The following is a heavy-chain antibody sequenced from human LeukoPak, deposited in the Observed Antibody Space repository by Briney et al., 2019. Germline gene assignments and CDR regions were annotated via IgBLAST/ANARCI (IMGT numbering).Heavy chain of an antibody. J-gene: IGHJ4*02. D-gene: IGHD3-10*01. Sequence: SETLSLTCNVSGDSISSDYWSWIRQPPGKGLEWIGHIYYSGSTNYNPSLKSRVTMSVDTFKNQFSLKLSSVTAADTAVYYCARLYYYGSGSWLFDYWGQGTLVTVSS. CDR1: GDSISSDY. V-gene: IGHV4-59*12. CDR2: IYYSGST. CDR3: ARLYYYGSGSWLFDY.